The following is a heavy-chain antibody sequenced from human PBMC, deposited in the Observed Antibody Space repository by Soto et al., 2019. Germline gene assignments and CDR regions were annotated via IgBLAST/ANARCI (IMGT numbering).Heavy chain of an antibody. J-gene: IGHJ6*02. CDR1: GGSISSSSYY. V-gene: IGHV4-39*01. CDR3: ARHGIAAAVYGMDV. D-gene: IGHD6-13*01. CDR2: IYYSGST. Sequence: SETLSLTCTVSGGSISSSSYYWGWIRQPPGKGLEWIGSIYYSGSTYYNPSLKSRVTISVDTSKNQFSLKLSSVTAADTAVYYCARHGIAAAVYGMDVWGQGTTVTVSS.